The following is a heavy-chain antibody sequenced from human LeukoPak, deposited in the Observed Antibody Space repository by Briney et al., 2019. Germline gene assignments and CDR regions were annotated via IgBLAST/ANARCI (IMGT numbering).Heavy chain of an antibody. CDR1: GYTFTGYY. CDR3: ARRSHYYYYMDV. Sequence: ASVKVSCKASGYTFTGYYMHWVRQAPGQGLEWMGWINPNSGGTNYAQKLQGRVTMTTDTSTGTAYMELRSLRSDDTAVYYCARRSHYYYYMDVWGKGTTVTVSS. J-gene: IGHJ6*03. V-gene: IGHV1-2*02. CDR2: INPNSGGT.